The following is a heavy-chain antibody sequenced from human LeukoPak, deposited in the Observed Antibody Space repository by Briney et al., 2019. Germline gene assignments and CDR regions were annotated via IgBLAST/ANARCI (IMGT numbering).Heavy chain of an antibody. V-gene: IGHV3-74*01. J-gene: IGHJ6*02. CDR1: GFTLSSYW. CDR3: ARDAVDTANAV. CDR2: INSDGSIT. D-gene: IGHD5-18*01. Sequence: GGSLRLSCAASGFTLSSYWMHWVRQVPGKGLVWVSRINSDGSITSYADSVKGRFTISRDNAKNTLYLQMNSLRAEDTAVYYCARDAVDTANAVWGQGTTVTVSS.